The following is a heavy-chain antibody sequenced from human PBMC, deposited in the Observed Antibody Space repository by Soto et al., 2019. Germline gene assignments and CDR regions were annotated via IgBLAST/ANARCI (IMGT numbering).Heavy chain of an antibody. CDR3: ARDAWTQTGDYYYYGMDV. D-gene: IGHD1-26*01. CDR1: GFTFSSYS. Sequence: GGSLRLSCAASGFTFSSYSMNWVRQAPGKGLEWVSSISSSSSYIYYADSVKGRFTISRDNAKNSLYLQMNSLRAEDTAVYYCARDAWTQTGDYYYYGMDVGGQGTRVTFP. CDR2: ISSSSSYI. J-gene: IGHJ6*02. V-gene: IGHV3-21*01.